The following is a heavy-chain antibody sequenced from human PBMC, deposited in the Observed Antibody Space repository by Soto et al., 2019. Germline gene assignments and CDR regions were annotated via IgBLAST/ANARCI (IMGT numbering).Heavy chain of an antibody. CDR1: GGSFSGYI. J-gene: IGHJ4*02. V-gene: IGHV4-34*09. Sequence: SETLSLTCAVQGGSFSGYIWTWIRQPPGKGLQWIGQINHSGSTYYNPSLKSRVTISVYTSKNQFSLELDSVTAADTAVYYCASRKSSPYFDYWGQGTLVTVSS. CDR3: ASRKSSPYFDY. D-gene: IGHD3-10*01. CDR2: INHSGST.